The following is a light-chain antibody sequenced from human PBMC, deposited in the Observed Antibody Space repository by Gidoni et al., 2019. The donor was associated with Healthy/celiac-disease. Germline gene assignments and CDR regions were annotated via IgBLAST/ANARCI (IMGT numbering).Light chain of an antibody. V-gene: IGKV3-20*01. J-gene: IGKJ5*01. CDR1: QSVSSSY. Sequence: EIVLPQSPGTLSLSPGERATLSCRASQSVSSSYLAWYQQKPGQAPRLLIYGASSRATGIPDRFSGSGSGTDFTLTISRLEPEDFAVYYCQQYGSSPITFXXXTRLEIK. CDR3: QQYGSSPIT. CDR2: GAS.